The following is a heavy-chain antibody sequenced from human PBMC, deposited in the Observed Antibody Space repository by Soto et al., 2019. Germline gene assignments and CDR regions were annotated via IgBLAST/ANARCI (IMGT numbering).Heavy chain of an antibody. CDR1: GGSFSGYY. V-gene: IGHV4-34*01. CDR2: INHSGST. J-gene: IGHJ6*02. D-gene: IGHD1-26*01. CDR3: ARGGSGSYTRHYYYGMDV. Sequence: SETLSLTCAVYGGSFSGYYWSWIRQPPGKGLEWIGEINHSGSTNYNPSLKSRVTISVDTSKNQFSLKLSSVTAADTAVYYCARGGSGSYTRHYYYGMDVWGQGTTVTVSS.